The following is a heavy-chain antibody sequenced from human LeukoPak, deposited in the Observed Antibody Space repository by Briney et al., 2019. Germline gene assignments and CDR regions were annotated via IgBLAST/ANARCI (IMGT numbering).Heavy chain of an antibody. Sequence: PSETLSLTCTVSGGSISSYYWSWIRQPPGKGLEWIGYIYYSGSTNYNPSLKSRVTISVDTSKNQFSLKLSSVTAADTAVYYCARGVGAIAYWGQGTLVTVSS. J-gene: IGHJ4*02. CDR1: GGSISSYY. CDR2: IYYSGST. CDR3: ARGVGAIAY. D-gene: IGHD1-26*01. V-gene: IGHV4-59*01.